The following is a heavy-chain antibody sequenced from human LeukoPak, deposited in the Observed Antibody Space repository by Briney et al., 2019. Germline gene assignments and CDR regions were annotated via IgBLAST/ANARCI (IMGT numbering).Heavy chain of an antibody. CDR1: GFTFSSYG. CDR3: ARGSWMVYAAYYYYGMDV. CDR2: IWYDGSNK. D-gene: IGHD2-8*01. J-gene: IGHJ6*02. V-gene: IGHV3-33*01. Sequence: GRSLRLSCAASGFTFSSYGMHWVRQAPGKGLEWGAVIWYDGSNKYYADSVKGRFTISRDNSKNTLYLQMNSPRAEDTAVYYCARGSWMVYAAYYYYGMDVWGQGTTVTVSS.